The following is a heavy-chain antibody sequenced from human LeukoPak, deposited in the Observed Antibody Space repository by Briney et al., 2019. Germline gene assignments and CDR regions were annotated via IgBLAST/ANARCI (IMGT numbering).Heavy chain of an antibody. Sequence: SETLSLTCTVSGYSISSGYYWGWIRQPPGKGLEWIGSIYHSGSTYYNPSLKSRVTISVDTSKNQFSLKLSSVTAADTAVYYCASGRGAVANFDYWGQGTLVTVSS. CDR3: ASGRGAVANFDY. V-gene: IGHV4-38-2*02. CDR1: GYSISSGYY. D-gene: IGHD6-19*01. J-gene: IGHJ4*02. CDR2: IYHSGST.